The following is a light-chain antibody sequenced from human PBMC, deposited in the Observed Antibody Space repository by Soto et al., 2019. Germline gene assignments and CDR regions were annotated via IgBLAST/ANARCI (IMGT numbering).Light chain of an antibody. J-gene: IGLJ3*02. CDR2: STN. CDR1: SGSVSTSYY. CDR3: VLYRGSASWV. Sequence: QTVVTQEPSFSVSPGGTVTLTCGLSSGSVSTSYYPSWYQQTPGQAPRTLIYSTNTRSSGVTDRFSGSILGNKAALTITGAQADDESDYYCVLYRGSASWVFGGGTKLTVL. V-gene: IGLV8-61*01.